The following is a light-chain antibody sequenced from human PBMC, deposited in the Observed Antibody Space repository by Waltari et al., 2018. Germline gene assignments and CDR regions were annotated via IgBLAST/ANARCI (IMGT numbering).Light chain of an antibody. J-gene: IGKJ2*01. V-gene: IGKV3-20*01. CDR2: GAL. Sequence: EIVLTQSPGTLSLSPGERATLSCRASQSLNIAYVAWYQQKSGQSPRLLIYGALYRAPDILDRFSGSGSGTDFTLTISRLEPEDFAIYYCQQYDTSPATFGQGTRLEIK. CDR1: QSLNIAY. CDR3: QQYDTSPAT.